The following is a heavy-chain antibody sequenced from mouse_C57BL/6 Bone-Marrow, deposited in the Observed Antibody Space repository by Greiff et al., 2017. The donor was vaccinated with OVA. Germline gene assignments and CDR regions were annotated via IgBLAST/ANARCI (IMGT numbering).Heavy chain of an antibody. CDR2: IDPSDSYT. CDR3: ARGGFTTLVATDFDY. J-gene: IGHJ2*01. V-gene: IGHV1-69*01. D-gene: IGHD1-1*01. CDR1: GYTFTSYW. Sequence: VQLQQPGAELVMPGASVKLSCKASGYTFTSYWMHWVKQRPGQGLEWIGEIDPSDSYTNYNQKFKGKSTLTVDKSSSTAYMQLSSLTSEDSAVYYCARGGFTTLVATDFDYWGQGTTLTVSS.